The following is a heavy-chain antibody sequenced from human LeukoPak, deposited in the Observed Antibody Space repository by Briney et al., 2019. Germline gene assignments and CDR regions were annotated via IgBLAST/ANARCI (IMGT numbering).Heavy chain of an antibody. V-gene: IGHV3-30*18. CDR3: AKESPKYYFDC. CDR2: ISYDGSNK. Sequence: GRSLRLSCAASGFTFSSYGMHWVRQAPGKGLEWVAVISYDGSNKYYADSVKGRFTISRDNSKNTLYLQMNSLRAEDTAVYYCAKESPKYYFDCWGQGTLVTVSS. CDR1: GFTFSSYG. J-gene: IGHJ4*02.